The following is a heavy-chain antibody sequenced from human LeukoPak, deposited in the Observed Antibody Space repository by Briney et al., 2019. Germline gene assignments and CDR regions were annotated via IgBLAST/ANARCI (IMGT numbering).Heavy chain of an antibody. D-gene: IGHD1-26*01. CDR1: GFTFGDYA. CDR3: TRDGTSGSYWFDY. CDR2: IRSKAYGGTT. J-gene: IGHJ4*02. V-gene: IGHV3-49*04. Sequence: PGGSLRLSCTASGFTFGDYAMSRVRQAPGKGLEWVGFIRSKAYGGTTEYAASVKGRFTISRDDSKSIAYLQMNSLKTEDTAVYYCTRDGTSGSYWFDYWGQGTLVTVSS.